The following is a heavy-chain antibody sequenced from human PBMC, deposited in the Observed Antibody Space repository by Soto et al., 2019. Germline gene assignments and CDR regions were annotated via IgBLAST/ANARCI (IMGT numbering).Heavy chain of an antibody. Sequence: SETLSLTCTVSGGSISSYYWSWIRQPPGKGLEWIGYIYYSGSTNYNPSLKSRATISVDTSKNQFSLKLSSVTAADTAVYYCARYSGYDYAFDIWGQGTMVTVSS. CDR1: GGSISSYY. V-gene: IGHV4-59*01. CDR2: IYYSGST. CDR3: ARYSGYDYAFDI. D-gene: IGHD5-12*01. J-gene: IGHJ3*02.